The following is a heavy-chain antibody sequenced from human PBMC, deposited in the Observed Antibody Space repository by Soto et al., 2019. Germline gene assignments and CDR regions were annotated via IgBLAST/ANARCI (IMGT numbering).Heavy chain of an antibody. CDR1: GFTFSSYG. J-gene: IGHJ4*01. CDR3: AGSSGYYFFDY. CDR2: IWYDGRNK. D-gene: IGHD3-22*01. Sequence: GGSLRLSCAASGFTFSSYGMHWVRQAPGKGLEWVAVIWYDGRNKYYADSVKGRFTISRDNSKNTLYLQMNSLRAEDTAVYYCAGSSGYYFFDYRGHGTLVTVSS. V-gene: IGHV3-33*01.